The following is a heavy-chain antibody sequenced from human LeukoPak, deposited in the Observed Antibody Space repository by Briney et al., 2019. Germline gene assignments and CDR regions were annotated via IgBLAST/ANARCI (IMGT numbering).Heavy chain of an antibody. J-gene: IGHJ4*02. D-gene: IGHD3-22*01. V-gene: IGHV4-59*08. Sequence: PSETLSLTCTVSGSSISSYYWSWIRQPPGKGLEWIGHIYDTGSTNYNPSLKSRVTISVDTSKNQFSLKLSSVTAADTAVYYCARRGYYYDSSGYYYYSDYWGQGIQVTASS. CDR1: GSSISSYY. CDR3: ARRGYYYDSSGYYYYSDY. CDR2: IYDTGST.